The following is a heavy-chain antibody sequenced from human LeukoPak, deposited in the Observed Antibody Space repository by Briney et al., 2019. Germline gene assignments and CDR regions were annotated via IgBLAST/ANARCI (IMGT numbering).Heavy chain of an antibody. CDR1: GFSFSSYG. Sequence: PGGSLRLSCAASGFSFSSYGMHWVRLAPGKGLEWVALISHDGSNKYYVDSVKGRFTISRDNSKNTLDLQMNSLRAEDTAVYYCARDQGYRYGYGDFDYWGQGTLVTVSS. V-gene: IGHV3-30*03. CDR2: ISHDGSNK. CDR3: ARDQGYRYGYGDFDY. D-gene: IGHD5-18*01. J-gene: IGHJ4*02.